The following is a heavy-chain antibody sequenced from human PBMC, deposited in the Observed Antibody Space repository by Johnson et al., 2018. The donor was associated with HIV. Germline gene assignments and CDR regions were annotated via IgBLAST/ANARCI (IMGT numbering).Heavy chain of an antibody. V-gene: IGHV3-30*04. J-gene: IGHJ3*02. CDR1: GFTFSSYA. CDR2: ISYDGSNK. Sequence: QVQLVESGGGLVQPGGSLRLSCAASGFTFSSYAMHWVRQAPGKGLEWVAAISYDGSNKDYADSVKCRFTISRDNSKNTLYLQMNSLRAEDTAVYYCARLRGAFDIWGQWTMVTVSS. CDR3: ARLRGAFDI.